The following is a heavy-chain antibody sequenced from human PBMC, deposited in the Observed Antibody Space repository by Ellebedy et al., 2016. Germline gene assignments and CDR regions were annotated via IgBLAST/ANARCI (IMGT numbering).Heavy chain of an antibody. Sequence: GESLKISXVASGFTFRNFFMSWVRQAPGGGLEWVSTISAGGDITFSADSVKGRFTISRDNFRNTLYLQMNSLRAEGTAVYYCYYGHYSGSWGQGTLVTVSS. CDR3: YYGHYSGS. CDR2: ISAGGDIT. CDR1: GFTFRNFF. D-gene: IGHD4-17*01. J-gene: IGHJ4*02. V-gene: IGHV3-23*01.